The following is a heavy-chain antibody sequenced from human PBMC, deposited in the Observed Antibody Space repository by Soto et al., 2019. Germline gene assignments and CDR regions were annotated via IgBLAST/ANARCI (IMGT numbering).Heavy chain of an antibody. V-gene: IGHV3-30*18. Sequence: QVQLVESGGGVVQPGRSLRLSCAASGFTFSGYGMHWVRQAPAKGLEWVAVISYDGSNKYYTNSVKGRFTISRDNSKNTLYLQMNSLRAEDTAVYYCAKGGTTTPFLTLYGMDVWGQGTTVSVSS. CDR3: AKGGTTTPFLTLYGMDV. CDR1: GFTFSGYG. CDR2: ISYDGSNK. D-gene: IGHD3-9*01. J-gene: IGHJ6*02.